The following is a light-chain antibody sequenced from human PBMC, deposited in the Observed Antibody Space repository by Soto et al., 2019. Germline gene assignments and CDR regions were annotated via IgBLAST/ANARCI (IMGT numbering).Light chain of an antibody. V-gene: IGLV1-40*01. CDR3: QSYDSSLSGFV. CDR2: GNS. Sequence: QSVLTQPPSVSGAPGQRVTISCTGSSYNIGAGYDVHWYQQLPGTAPKLLIYGNSNRPSGVPDRFSGSKSGTSASLAITGLQAEDEADYYCQSYDSSLSGFVVGTGTKLTVL. J-gene: IGLJ1*01. CDR1: SYNIGAGYD.